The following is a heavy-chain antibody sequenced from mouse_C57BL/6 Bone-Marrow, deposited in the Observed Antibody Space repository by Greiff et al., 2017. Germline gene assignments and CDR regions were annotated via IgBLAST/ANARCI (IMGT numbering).Heavy chain of an antibody. CDR2: ISYDGSN. CDR3: ARTNYGKPYFDY. CDR1: GYSITSGYY. V-gene: IGHV3-6*01. D-gene: IGHD2-1*01. J-gene: IGHJ2*01. Sequence: VQLKESGPGLVKPSQSLSLTCSVTGYSITSGYYWNWIRQFPGNKLEWMGYISYDGSNNYNPSLKNRISITRDTSKNQFFLKLNSVTTEDTATYYGARTNYGKPYFDYWGQGTTLTVSS.